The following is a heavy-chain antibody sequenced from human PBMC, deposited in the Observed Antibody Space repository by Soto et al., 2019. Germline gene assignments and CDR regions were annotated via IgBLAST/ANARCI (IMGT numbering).Heavy chain of an antibody. D-gene: IGHD6-6*01. CDR1: GFTFSSYS. CDR2: ISSSSSYI. V-gene: IGHV3-21*01. CDR3: ARDPYSSSLLYYYYYGMDV. J-gene: IGHJ6*02. Sequence: GGSLRLSCAASGFTFSSYSMNWVRQAPGKGLEWVSSISSSSSYIYYADSVKGRFTISRDNAKNSLYLQMNSLRAEDTAVYYCARDPYSSSLLYYYYYGMDVWGQGTTVTVSS.